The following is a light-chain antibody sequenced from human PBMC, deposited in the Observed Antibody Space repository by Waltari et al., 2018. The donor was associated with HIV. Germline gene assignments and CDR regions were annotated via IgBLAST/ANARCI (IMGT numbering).Light chain of an antibody. CDR1: QSVSSY. J-gene: IGKJ1*01. CDR3: RQRSNWPPWT. Sequence: EIVLTQSPVTLSLSPGERATLSCRASQSVSSYLAWYQQNPGPAPRLLIYDASNRHTDSPARCSGGGAVTDFSIPISSLEPEDVAVDYCRQRSNWPPWTFGQGTKVEIK. V-gene: IGKV3-11*01. CDR2: DAS.